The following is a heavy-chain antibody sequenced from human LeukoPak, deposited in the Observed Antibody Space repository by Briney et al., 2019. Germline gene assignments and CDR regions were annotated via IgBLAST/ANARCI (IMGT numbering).Heavy chain of an antibody. V-gene: IGHV4-39*01. CDR1: GVSISSSNSY. J-gene: IGHJ4*02. Sequence: SETLSLTCTVSGVSISSSNSYWGWIRQPPGKGLEWIGSIYYSGNTYYNASLKSQVSISIDTSKNQFSLKLTSVTAADTAVYYCARGGSIDNSGYDYEDYWGQGTLVTVSS. CDR2: IYYSGNT. CDR3: ARGGSIDNSGYDYEDY. D-gene: IGHD5-12*01.